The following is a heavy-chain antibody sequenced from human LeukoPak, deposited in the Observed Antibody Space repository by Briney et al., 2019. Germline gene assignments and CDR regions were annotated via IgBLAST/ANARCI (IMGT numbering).Heavy chain of an antibody. J-gene: IGHJ3*02. CDR3: AKDPGPKSTSLPGDI. D-gene: IGHD2-2*01. Sequence: GGSLRLSCAASGFTFSSYAMQWVRQAPGKGLEWVAVISYDGSNKYYADCVKGQFTISRDNSKNPLYLQMSTLRAEDTAVYYCAKDPGPKSTSLPGDIWGQGTMVTVSS. V-gene: IGHV3-30-3*01. CDR1: GFTFSSYA. CDR2: ISYDGSNK.